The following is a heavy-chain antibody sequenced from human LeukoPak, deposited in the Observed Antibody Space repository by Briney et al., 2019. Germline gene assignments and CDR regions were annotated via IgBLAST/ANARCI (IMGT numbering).Heavy chain of an antibody. Sequence: GASVKVPCKASGYMFRGYYIHWVRQAPGEGLEWMGWINPSSGGTKYVQKSQDRVTMTRDTSIRTAYMELSRLRSDDTAVYYCAREPHYGDDYYFDYWGQGTLVTVSS. CDR1: GYMFRGYY. CDR2: INPSSGGT. CDR3: AREPHYGDDYYFDY. J-gene: IGHJ4*02. V-gene: IGHV1-2*02. D-gene: IGHD4-17*01.